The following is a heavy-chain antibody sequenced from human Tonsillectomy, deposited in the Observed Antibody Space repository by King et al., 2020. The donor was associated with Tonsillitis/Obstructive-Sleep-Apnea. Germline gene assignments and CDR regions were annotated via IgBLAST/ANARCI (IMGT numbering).Heavy chain of an antibody. J-gene: IGHJ1*01. CDR1: GFTFSNAW. Sequence: VQLVESGGGLVKPGGSLRLSCAASGFTFSNAWMNWVRQAPGKGLEWVGRIKSKTDGGTTDYAAPVKGRVTISRDDSKNTLYLQMNSLKTEDTAVYYFTETQWLGPWSAPHQHWGQGTLFTVSS. CDR3: TETQWLGPWSAPHQH. CDR2: IKSKTDGGTT. V-gene: IGHV3-15*07. D-gene: IGHD6-19*01.